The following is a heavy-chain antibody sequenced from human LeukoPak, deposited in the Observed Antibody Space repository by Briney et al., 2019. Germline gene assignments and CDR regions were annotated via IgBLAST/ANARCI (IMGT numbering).Heavy chain of an antibody. CDR2: IIPIFGTA. D-gene: IGHD3-10*01. CDR3: ARLLYYYGSRDAFDI. Sequence: GASVKVSCKASGYTFTSYAISWVRQAPGQGLEWMGGIIPIFGTANYAQKFQGRVTITADESTSTAYMELSSLRSEDTAVYYCARLLYYYGSRDAFDIWGQGTMVTVSS. CDR1: GYTFTSYA. J-gene: IGHJ3*02. V-gene: IGHV1-69*13.